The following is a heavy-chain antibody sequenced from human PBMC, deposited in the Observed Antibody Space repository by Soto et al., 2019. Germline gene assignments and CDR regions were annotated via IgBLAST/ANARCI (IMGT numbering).Heavy chain of an antibody. Sequence: SETLSLTCTASGGSISSSSYYWGWIRQPPGKGLEWIGSIYYSGSTYYNPSLKSRVTISVDTSKNQFSLKLSSVTAADTAVYYCASVLQTYYYDSSGYYFDYWGQGTLVTVSS. V-gene: IGHV4-39*01. CDR2: IYYSGST. CDR1: GGSISSSSYY. J-gene: IGHJ4*02. CDR3: ASVLQTYYYDSSGYYFDY. D-gene: IGHD3-22*01.